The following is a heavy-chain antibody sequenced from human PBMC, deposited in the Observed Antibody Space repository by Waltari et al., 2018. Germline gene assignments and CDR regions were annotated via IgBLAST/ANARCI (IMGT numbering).Heavy chain of an antibody. CDR3: VRKGSSGSWFDL. CDR2: IQQDGGKE. J-gene: IGHJ5*02. Sequence: EVQLVESGGGLVQPGGSLRLSCAASGFTFSAYWMTWVRQAPGKGLEWVANIQQDGGKEYYVDSVKGRFTISRDNAKKSLYLQMNSLGAEDTAVYYCVRKGSSGSWFDLWGQGTLVTVSS. D-gene: IGHD6-13*01. V-gene: IGHV3-7*01. CDR1: GFTFSAYW.